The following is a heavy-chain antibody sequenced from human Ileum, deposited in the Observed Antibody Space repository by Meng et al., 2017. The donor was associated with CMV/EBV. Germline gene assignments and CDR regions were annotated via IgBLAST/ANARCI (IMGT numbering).Heavy chain of an antibody. V-gene: IGHV3-74*01. J-gene: IGHJ4*02. CDR2: INSDGASR. D-gene: IGHD7-27*01. CDR1: GFTFSDYW. CDR3: ARPYTGASTLPY. Sequence: GGSLRLSCAASGFTFSDYWMHWVRHAPGKGVVWVSRINSDGASRDYADSVKGRFTISRDNAKNTLYLQMNRLRAEDTAFYYCARPYTGASTLPYWGQGTLVTVSS.